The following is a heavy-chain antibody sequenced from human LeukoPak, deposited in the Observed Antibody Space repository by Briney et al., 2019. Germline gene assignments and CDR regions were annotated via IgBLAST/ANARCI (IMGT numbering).Heavy chain of an antibody. Sequence: PGGSLRLSCAASGFTFSSYAIHWVRQAPGKGLEWVAIISYDGSNKYYADSVKGRFTISRDNSKNTVYLQMNSLRAEDTAVYYCARAGYYYDSSAPFDYWGQGTLVTVSS. CDR3: ARAGYYYDSSAPFDY. D-gene: IGHD3-22*01. V-gene: IGHV3-30-3*01. CDR2: ISYDGSNK. J-gene: IGHJ4*02. CDR1: GFTFSSYA.